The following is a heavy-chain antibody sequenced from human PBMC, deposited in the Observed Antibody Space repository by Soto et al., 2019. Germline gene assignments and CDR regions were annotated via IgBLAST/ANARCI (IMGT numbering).Heavy chain of an antibody. CDR1: GVSFNNNG. Sequence: QVQLVQSGAEVKKPGSSVKVSCKTSGVSFNNNGIGWVRQAPGHGLEWMGGVSPPFRTSNYARKFQVGISITADASTGTVNMELSSLTSEDTAQYYCARVLYYGSGSYSPYGMDVWGQGTTVTVSS. CDR3: ARVLYYGSGSYSPYGMDV. CDR2: VSPPFRTS. D-gene: IGHD3-10*01. V-gene: IGHV1-69*01. J-gene: IGHJ6*02.